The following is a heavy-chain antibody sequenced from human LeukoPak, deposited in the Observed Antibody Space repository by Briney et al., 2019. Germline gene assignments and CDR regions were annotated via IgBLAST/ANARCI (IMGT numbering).Heavy chain of an antibody. CDR1: GGSVNNHY. D-gene: IGHD5-12*01. CDR2: VFYSGST. Sequence: PSETLSLTCTVSGGSVNNHYWSWIRQPPGKGLEWIGYVFYSGSTNYNPSLESRITTSVDTSKNQFSLKLSSVTAADTAVYYCARSSGYDYGDYWGQGTLVTVSS. V-gene: IGHV4-59*08. J-gene: IGHJ4*02. CDR3: ARSSGYDYGDY.